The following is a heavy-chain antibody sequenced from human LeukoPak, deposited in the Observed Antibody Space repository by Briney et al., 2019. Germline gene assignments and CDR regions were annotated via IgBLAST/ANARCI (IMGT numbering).Heavy chain of an antibody. CDR3: AREYCSGGTCYLPGY. CDR1: GFTFSSYW. CDR2: IKQDGSEK. Sequence: PGGSLRLSCAASGFTFSSYWMSWVRQAPGTGLEWVAYIKQDGSEKYYVDSVKGRFTISRDNAKNSLYLQMNSLRAEDTAVYYCAREYCSGGTCYLPGYWGQGTLVTVSS. D-gene: IGHD2-15*01. J-gene: IGHJ4*02. V-gene: IGHV3-7*03.